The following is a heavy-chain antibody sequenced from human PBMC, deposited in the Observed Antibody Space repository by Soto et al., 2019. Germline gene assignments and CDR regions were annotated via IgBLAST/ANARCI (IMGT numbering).Heavy chain of an antibody. V-gene: IGHV1-69*02. CDR2: IIPILGIA. D-gene: IGHD5-12*01. Sequence: QVQLVQSGAEVKKPGSSVKVSCKASGGTFSSYTISWVRQAPGQGLEWMGRIIPILGIANYAQKFQGRVTITXXKXTXXAEMELSRLRSEDTAVYYCAIICGRDGYNYLDFDYWGKGTLVTVSS. CDR1: GGTFSSYT. J-gene: IGHJ4*02. CDR3: AIICGRDGYNYLDFDY.